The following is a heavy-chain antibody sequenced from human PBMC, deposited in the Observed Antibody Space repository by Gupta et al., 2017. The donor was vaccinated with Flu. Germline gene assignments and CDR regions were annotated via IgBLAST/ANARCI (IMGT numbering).Heavy chain of an antibody. Sequence: EVQLVESGGGLVKPGGSLRLSCAASGFTFRSYSMNWVRQAPGKGLEWVSSISSSSSYIYYEDSVKGRFTISRDNAKNSLYLQMNSLRAEDTAVYYCAKSMSTITSNFDYWGQGTLVTVSS. CDR2: ISSSSSYI. D-gene: IGHD5-12*01. CDR1: GFTFRSYS. J-gene: IGHJ4*02. CDR3: AKSMSTITSNFDY. V-gene: IGHV3-21*01.